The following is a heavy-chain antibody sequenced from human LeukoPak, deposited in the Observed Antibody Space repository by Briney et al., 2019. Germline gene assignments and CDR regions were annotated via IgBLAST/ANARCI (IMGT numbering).Heavy chain of an antibody. CDR2: INPNSGGT. V-gene: IGHV1-2*02. D-gene: IGHD6-13*01. CDR1: GGTFSSYA. CDR3: ARGSTEGYSSSRGGWFDP. Sequence: ASVKVSCKASGGTFSSYAISWVRQAPGQGLEWMGWINPNSGGTNYAQKFQGRVTMTRDTSISTAYMELSRLRSDDTAVYYCARGSTEGYSSSRGGWFDPWGQGTLVTVSS. J-gene: IGHJ5*02.